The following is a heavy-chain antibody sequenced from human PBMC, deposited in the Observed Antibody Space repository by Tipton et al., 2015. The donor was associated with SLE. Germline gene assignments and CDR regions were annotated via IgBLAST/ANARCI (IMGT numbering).Heavy chain of an antibody. Sequence: LRLSCSVSGDSIISSSYYWGWIRQPPGKGLEWIGSMYYSGSTYYNPSLKSRVTISVDTSKNQFSLMLRSVTAADTAVYYCARDGPYYDFWSGMGTFDIWGQGTMVTVSA. J-gene: IGHJ3*02. CDR3: ARDGPYYDFWSGMGTFDI. CDR1: GDSIISSSYY. V-gene: IGHV4-39*07. CDR2: MYYSGST. D-gene: IGHD3-3*01.